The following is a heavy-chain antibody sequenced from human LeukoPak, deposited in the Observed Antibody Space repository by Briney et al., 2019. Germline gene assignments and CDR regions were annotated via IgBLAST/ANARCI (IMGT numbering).Heavy chain of an antibody. CDR1: GGSISSSSYY. Sequence: SETPSLTCRVSGGSISSSSYYWGWIRQPPGQGLEWIASIYYSGETFYNPSLKSRVAISVDTSNNEVFLDLYSVTAADTAVYYCAETNTQDWFDPWGQGTLVTVSS. V-gene: IGHV4-39*07. CDR2: IYYSGET. CDR3: AETNTQDWFDP. J-gene: IGHJ5*02. D-gene: IGHD1/OR15-1a*01.